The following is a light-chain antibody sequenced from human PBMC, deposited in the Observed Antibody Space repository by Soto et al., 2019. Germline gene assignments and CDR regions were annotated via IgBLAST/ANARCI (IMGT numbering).Light chain of an antibody. CDR2: KAS. CDR3: QQSDSYPWT. J-gene: IGKJ1*01. V-gene: IGKV1-5*03. CDR1: QSISSW. Sequence: DIQMTQSPSTLSASVGDSVTITCRASQSISSWLAWYHQKPGKAPKLLIYKASSLETGVPSRFSGSGSGTEFTLTISRLQPDDFATYYCQQSDSYPWTFGQGTKVEIK.